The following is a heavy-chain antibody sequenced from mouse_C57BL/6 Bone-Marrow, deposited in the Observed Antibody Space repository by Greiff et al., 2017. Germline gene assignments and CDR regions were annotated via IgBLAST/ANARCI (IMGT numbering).Heavy chain of an antibody. CDR2: IYPGSGST. D-gene: IGHD1-1*01. J-gene: IGHJ3*01. CDR1: GYTFTSYW. CDR3: ARRGSEYYYDGGASWFAY. V-gene: IGHV1-55*01. Sequence: QVQLQQPGAELVKPGASVKMSCKASGYTFTSYWITWVKQRPGQGLEWIGDIYPGSGSTNYNAKFKSKATLTVDTSSSTAYMQLSSLTSEDSAVYYCARRGSEYYYDGGASWFAYWGQGTLVTVSA.